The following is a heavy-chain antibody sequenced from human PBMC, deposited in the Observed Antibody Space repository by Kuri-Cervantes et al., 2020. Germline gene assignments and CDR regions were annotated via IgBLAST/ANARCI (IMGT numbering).Heavy chain of an antibody. J-gene: IGHJ4*02. D-gene: IGHD5-12*01. CDR3: ARLGVVADFDF. V-gene: IGHV3-74*01. CDR1: GFTSSSYW. CDR2: INSDGSST. Sequence: GGSLRLSCAASGFTSSSYWMHWVRQAPGKGLVWVSRINSDGSSTSYADSVKGRFTISRDNAKNTLYLQMNSLRAEDTAVYYCARLGVVADFDFWGQGTLVTVSS.